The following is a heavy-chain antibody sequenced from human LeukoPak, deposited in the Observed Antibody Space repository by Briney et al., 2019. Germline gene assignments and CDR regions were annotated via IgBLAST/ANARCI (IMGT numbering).Heavy chain of an antibody. V-gene: IGHV3-23*01. CDR3: ATRGGSRGVYGMDV. D-gene: IGHD2-15*01. Sequence: PGGSLRLSCAASGFTFSSYAMSWVRQAPGKGLEWVSTVSSSGGSTFYADSVRGRFPISRDNSENTLYLQMNSLRAEDTAVYYCATRGGSRGVYGMDVGGQGTTVTVSS. J-gene: IGHJ6*02. CDR1: GFTFSSYA. CDR2: VSSSGGST.